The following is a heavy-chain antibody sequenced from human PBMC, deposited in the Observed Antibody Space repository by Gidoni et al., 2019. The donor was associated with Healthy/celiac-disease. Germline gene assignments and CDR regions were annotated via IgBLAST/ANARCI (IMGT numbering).Heavy chain of an antibody. CDR1: GFTFSSYS. V-gene: IGHV3-48*01. J-gene: IGHJ6*02. CDR3: ARDLGYCSGGSCYLSYYYYGMDV. Sequence: EVQLVESGGGLVQPGGSLRLSCAASGFTFSSYSMNWVRQAPGKGLEWVSYISSSSSTIYYADSVKGRFTISRDNAKNSLYLQMNSLRAEDTAVYYCARDLGYCSGGSCYLSYYYYGMDVWGQGTTVTVSS. CDR2: ISSSSSTI. D-gene: IGHD2-15*01.